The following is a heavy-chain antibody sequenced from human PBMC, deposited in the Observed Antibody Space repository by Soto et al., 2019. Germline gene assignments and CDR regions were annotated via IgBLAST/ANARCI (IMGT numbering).Heavy chain of an antibody. CDR1: GGSIRSSSYY. J-gene: IGHJ5*02. CDR3: ARHDTDSSGYGWFDP. V-gene: IGHV4-39*01. Sequence: QLQLQESGPGLVKPSETLSLTCTVSGGSIRSSSYYWGWIRQPPGKGLEWIGSIYYSGSTYYNPSLKSRVTISVDTSKNQFSLKLSSVTAADTAVYYCARHDTDSSGYGWFDPWGQGTLVTVSS. D-gene: IGHD3-22*01. CDR2: IYYSGST.